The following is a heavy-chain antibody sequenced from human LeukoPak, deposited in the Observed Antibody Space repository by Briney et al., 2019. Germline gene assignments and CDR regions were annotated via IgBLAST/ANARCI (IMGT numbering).Heavy chain of an antibody. V-gene: IGHV3-7*01. CDR3: ARDDYGSGTPQSSY. CDR2: IKQDGSEK. CDR1: GFTFSSYW. D-gene: IGHD3-10*01. Sequence: GGSLRLSCAASGFTFSSYWMSWVRQAPGKGLGWVANIKQDGSEKYYVDSVKGRFTISRDNAKNSLYLQMNSLRAEDTAVYYCARDDYGSGTPQSSYWGQGTLVTVSS. J-gene: IGHJ4*02.